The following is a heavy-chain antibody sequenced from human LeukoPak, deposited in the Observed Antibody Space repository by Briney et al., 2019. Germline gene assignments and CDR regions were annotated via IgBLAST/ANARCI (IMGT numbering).Heavy chain of an antibody. CDR2: IYYSGST. Sequence: PSETLSLTCTVSGGSISSYYWSWIRQPPGKGLEWIGYIYYSGSTYYNPSLKSRVTISVDTSKNQFSLKLSSVTAADTAVYYCARGRAEYVWGSYRPEVNWFDPWGQGTLVTVSS. D-gene: IGHD3-16*02. CDR1: GGSISSYY. V-gene: IGHV4-59*12. CDR3: ARGRAEYVWGSYRPEVNWFDP. J-gene: IGHJ5*02.